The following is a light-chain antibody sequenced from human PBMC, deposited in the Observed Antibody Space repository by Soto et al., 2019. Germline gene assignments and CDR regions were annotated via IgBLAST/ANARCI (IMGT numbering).Light chain of an antibody. V-gene: IGKV1-39*01. CDR1: QYINRY. Sequence: DIQMTQSPSTLSASVGDRVTITCRASQYINRYINWYQRKPGKAPRVLISAASNLESVVPSRFSGSGAGSDCTLTISSLQPEDFATYICQQSYSSPYTFGPGTKVDIK. J-gene: IGKJ3*01. CDR3: QQSYSSPYT. CDR2: AAS.